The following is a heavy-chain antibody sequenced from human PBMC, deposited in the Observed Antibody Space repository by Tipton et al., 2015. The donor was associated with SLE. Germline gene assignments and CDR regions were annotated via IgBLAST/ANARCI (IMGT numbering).Heavy chain of an antibody. V-gene: IGHV3-30*02. J-gene: IGHJ3*02. CDR1: GFTFSSYG. CDR3: AKELVADDAFDI. Sequence: SLRLSCAASGFTFSSYGMHWVRQAPGKGLEWVAFIRYDGSNKYYADSVKGRFTISRDNSKNTLYLQMNSLRAEDTAVHYCAKELVADDAFDIWGQGTMVTVSS. D-gene: IGHD5-12*01. CDR2: IRYDGSNK.